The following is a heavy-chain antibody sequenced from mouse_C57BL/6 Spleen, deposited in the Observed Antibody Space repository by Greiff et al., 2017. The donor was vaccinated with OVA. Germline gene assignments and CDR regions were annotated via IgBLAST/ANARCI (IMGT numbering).Heavy chain of an antibody. CDR2: IHPNSGST. V-gene: IGHV1-64*01. D-gene: IGHD1-1*01. Sequence: VQLQQPGAELVKPGASVKLSCKASGYTFTSYWMHWVKQRPGQGLEWIGMIHPNSGSTNYNEKFKSKATLTVDKSSSTAYMQRSSLTSEDSAVYYCARDHYYGSSYDAMDYWGQGTSVTVSS. CDR3: ARDHYYGSSYDAMDY. CDR1: GYTFTSYW. J-gene: IGHJ4*01.